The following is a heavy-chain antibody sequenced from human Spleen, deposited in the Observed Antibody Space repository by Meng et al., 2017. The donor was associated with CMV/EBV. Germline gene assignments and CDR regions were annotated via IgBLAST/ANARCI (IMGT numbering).Heavy chain of an antibody. CDR3: ARLHSSTWHDDY. CDR2: IYYTGST. J-gene: IGHJ4*02. Sequence: GSLRLSCTVSGGSISSFYWSWIRQPPGKGLEWIGNIYYTGSTNYNPSLKSRVTISLETSQNQFSLKLTSVTAADTAVYYCARLHSSTWHDDYWGQGTLVTVSS. D-gene: IGHD6-13*01. V-gene: IGHV4-59*01. CDR1: GGSISSFY.